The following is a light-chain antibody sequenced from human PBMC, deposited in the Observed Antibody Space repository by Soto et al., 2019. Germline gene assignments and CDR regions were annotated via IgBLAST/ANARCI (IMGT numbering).Light chain of an antibody. CDR2: EVS. CDR3: SSYTSSTLEV. Sequence: QSGLTQPASVSGSPGQSITISCTGTSSDVGGYKYVSWYQQHPGKAPKLMIYEVSNRPSGVSNRFSGSKSGNTASLTISGLQAEDEADYYCSSYTSSTLEVFGGGTKLTVL. J-gene: IGLJ2*01. CDR1: SSDVGGYKY. V-gene: IGLV2-14*01.